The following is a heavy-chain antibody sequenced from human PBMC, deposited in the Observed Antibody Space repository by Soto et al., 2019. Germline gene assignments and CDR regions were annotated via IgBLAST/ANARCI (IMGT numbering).Heavy chain of an antibody. CDR2: INAGNGNT. CDR1: GYTFTSYA. Sequence: GASVKVSCKASGYTFTSYARQWVRQAHGQRLEWMGWINAGNGNTKYSQKFQGRVTITRDTSASTAYMELSSLRSEDTAVYYCARGQTRAWWFDPWGQGTLVTVSS. V-gene: IGHV1-3*01. J-gene: IGHJ5*02. CDR3: ARGQTRAWWFDP.